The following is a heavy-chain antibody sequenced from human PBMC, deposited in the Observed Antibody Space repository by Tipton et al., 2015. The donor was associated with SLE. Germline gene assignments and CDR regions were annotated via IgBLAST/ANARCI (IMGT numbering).Heavy chain of an antibody. J-gene: IGHJ4*02. Sequence: LRLSCTVSGASISTYYWSWIRQPPGKGLEWIGYVSYSGSTNYNPSLKSRVTISVDTSKNHLSLKPSSVTAADTSVYYCARAQNYYFSVSYHKVFDFWGQGTLITVSS. V-gene: IGHV4-59*01. D-gene: IGHD3-10*01. CDR1: GASISTYY. CDR2: VSYSGST. CDR3: ARAQNYYFSVSYHKVFDF.